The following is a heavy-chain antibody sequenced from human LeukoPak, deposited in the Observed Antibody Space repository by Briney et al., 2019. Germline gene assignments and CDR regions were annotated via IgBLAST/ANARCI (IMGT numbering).Heavy chain of an antibody. Sequence: SETLSLTCTVSGGSISSTSYYYWGWIRQPPGKGLEWIGNIYYSGSTYYNPSLKSRVTISVDTSNNQFSLKLTSVTAADTAVYFCARGSVEYSNSSGPKGWFDPWGQGTLVTVSS. J-gene: IGHJ5*02. D-gene: IGHD6-6*01. CDR3: ARGSVEYSNSSGPKGWFDP. V-gene: IGHV4-39*07. CDR1: GGSISSTSYYY. CDR2: IYYSGST.